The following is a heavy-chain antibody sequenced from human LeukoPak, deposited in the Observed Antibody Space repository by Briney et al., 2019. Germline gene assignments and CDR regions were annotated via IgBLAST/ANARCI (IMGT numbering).Heavy chain of an antibody. Sequence: GGSLRLSCAASGFTFSTYWMSWVRHAPGKGLEWVANIKEDGSEINYADSVRGRFTISRDNAKNSLYLQMNSLRAEDTAVYYCARGYTCGYWGQGTLVIVSS. J-gene: IGHJ4*02. D-gene: IGHD5-18*01. CDR1: GFTFSTYW. CDR3: ARGYTCGY. V-gene: IGHV3-7*04. CDR2: IKEDGSEI.